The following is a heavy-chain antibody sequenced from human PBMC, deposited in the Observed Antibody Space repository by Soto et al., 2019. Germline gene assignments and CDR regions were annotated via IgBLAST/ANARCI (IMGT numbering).Heavy chain of an antibody. V-gene: IGHV5-51*01. CDR1: GYTFTTNW. D-gene: IGHD6-19*01. Sequence: PGESLKISCKGSGYTFTTNWIAWVRQMPGKGLEHMGIIYPSDSDTRYSPSFQGQVTFSVDKSISTAYLQWSSLKASDTAVYYCARATSSGWYGSHFDYWGQGTLVTVSS. CDR2: IYPSDSDT. CDR3: ARATSSGWYGSHFDY. J-gene: IGHJ4*02.